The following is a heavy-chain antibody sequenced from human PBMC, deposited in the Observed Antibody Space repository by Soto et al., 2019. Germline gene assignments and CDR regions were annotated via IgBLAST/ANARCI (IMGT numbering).Heavy chain of an antibody. Sequence: GGSLRLSCAASGFSFSAYSMNWVRQAPGKGLEWIAYTSTSSTTKYYADSVRGRFSISRDNANDLLYLDMDKLRDEDTGIYYCAGSYSSGNWYFDYWGLGTPVTVSS. D-gene: IGHD3-10*01. V-gene: IGHV3-48*02. CDR2: TSTSSTTK. CDR3: AGSYSSGNWYFDY. J-gene: IGHJ4*02. CDR1: GFSFSAYS.